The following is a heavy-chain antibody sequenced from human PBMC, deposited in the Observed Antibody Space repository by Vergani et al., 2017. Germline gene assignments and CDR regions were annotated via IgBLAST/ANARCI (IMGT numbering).Heavy chain of an antibody. CDR1: GGSISSYY. Sequence: VQLQESGPGLVKPSETLSLTCTVSGGSISSYYWSWIRQPPGKGLEWVSSISSSSSYIYYADSVKGRFTISRDNAKNSLYLQMNSLRAEDTAVYYCARSGPFIAVAVFLDYWGQGTLVTVSS. CDR2: ISSSSSYI. V-gene: IGHV3-21*01. J-gene: IGHJ4*02. CDR3: ARSGPFIAVAVFLDY. D-gene: IGHD6-19*01.